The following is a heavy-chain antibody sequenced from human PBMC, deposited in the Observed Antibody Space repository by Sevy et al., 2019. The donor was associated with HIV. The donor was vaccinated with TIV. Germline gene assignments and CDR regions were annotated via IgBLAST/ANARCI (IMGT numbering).Heavy chain of an antibody. CDR2: IIPIFGTA. J-gene: IGHJ3*02. CDR1: GGTFSSYA. V-gene: IGHV1-69*13. D-gene: IGHD6-19*01. CDR3: ARSVAGRYSSCYFHDAFDI. Sequence: ASVKVSCKASGGTFSSYAISWVRQAPGQGLEWMGRIIPIFGTANYAQKFQGRVTITADESTSTAYMELSSLRSKDTAVDYCARSVAGRYSSCYFHDAFDIWGQGTMVTVSS.